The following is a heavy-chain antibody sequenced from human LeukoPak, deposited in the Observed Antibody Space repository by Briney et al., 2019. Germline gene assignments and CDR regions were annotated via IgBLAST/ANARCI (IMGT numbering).Heavy chain of an antibody. Sequence: SETLSLTCTVSGGSISSSSYYWGWIRQPPGKGLEWIGSIYYSGSTYYNPSLKSRVTISVDTSKNQFSLKLSSVTAADTAVYYCARVRHRLAETYIDYWGQGTLVTVSS. CDR1: GGSISSSSYY. CDR2: IYYSGST. V-gene: IGHV4-39*01. J-gene: IGHJ4*02. CDR3: ARVRHRLAETYIDY. D-gene: IGHD3-16*01.